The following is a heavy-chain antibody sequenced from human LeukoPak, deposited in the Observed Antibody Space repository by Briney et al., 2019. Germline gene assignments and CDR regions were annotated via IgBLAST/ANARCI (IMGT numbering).Heavy chain of an antibody. Sequence: GGSLRLSCAASGFTFSSYSMNWVRQAPGKGLEWVSYITSGGNIVHYADSVQGRFTMSRDNAKNSLFLQMTSLRDEDTAVYYCARERTHCRGDCLDIWGKGTTVTVSS. V-gene: IGHV3-48*02. D-gene: IGHD2-21*02. J-gene: IGHJ6*04. CDR1: GFTFSSYS. CDR2: ITSGGNIV. CDR3: ARERTHCRGDCLDI.